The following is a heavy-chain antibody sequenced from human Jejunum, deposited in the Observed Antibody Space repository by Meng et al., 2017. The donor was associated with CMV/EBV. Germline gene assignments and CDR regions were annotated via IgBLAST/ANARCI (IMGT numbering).Heavy chain of an antibody. CDR1: SNYA. D-gene: IGHD3-16*01. CDR2: IQYDGYNK. Sequence: SNYAMPWFSEAPGKGLEWLTFIQYDGYNKFYATSVKSRFTISRDDSKNTVYLQMKGLRPEDTATYFCAKDFRLRGTGGHVGATFDMWGQGTTVTVSS. V-gene: IGHV3-30*02. J-gene: IGHJ3*02. CDR3: AKDFRLRGTGGHVGATFDM.